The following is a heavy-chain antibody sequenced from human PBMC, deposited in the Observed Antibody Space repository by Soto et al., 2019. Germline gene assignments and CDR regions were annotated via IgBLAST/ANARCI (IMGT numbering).Heavy chain of an antibody. J-gene: IGHJ6*02. Sequence: QTGGSLRLSCAASGFTFSTYGMHWVRQAPGKGLEWVAVISYDGSNKYYADSVKGRFTISRDNSKNTLYLQMNSLRAEDTAVFYCAKDTYYDFWSGYYYYYGMDVWGQGTTVTVSS. D-gene: IGHD3-3*01. V-gene: IGHV3-30*18. CDR1: GFTFSTYG. CDR2: ISYDGSNK. CDR3: AKDTYYDFWSGYYYYYGMDV.